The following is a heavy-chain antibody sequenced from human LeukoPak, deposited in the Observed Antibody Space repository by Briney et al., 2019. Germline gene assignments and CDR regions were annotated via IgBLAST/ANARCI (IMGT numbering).Heavy chain of an antibody. V-gene: IGHV3-48*04. CDR2: ISSSGSTI. D-gene: IGHD3-3*01. CDR1: GFTFSSYS. CDR3: ARDVGIFGVVINDY. J-gene: IGHJ4*02. Sequence: GGSLRLSCAASGFTFSSYSMNWVRQAPGKGLEWVSYISSSGSTIYYADSVKGRFTISRDNAKNSLYLQMNSLRAEDTAVYYCARDVGIFGVVINDYWGQGTLVTVSS.